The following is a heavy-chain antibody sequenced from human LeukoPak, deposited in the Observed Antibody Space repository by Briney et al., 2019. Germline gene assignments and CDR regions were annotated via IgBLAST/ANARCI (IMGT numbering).Heavy chain of an antibody. CDR3: ARGRYYDFWSGYYTVWGNWFDP. J-gene: IGHJ5*02. CDR2: MNPNSGNT. V-gene: IGHV1-8*01. Sequence: ASVKVSCKASGYTFTSYDINWVRQATGQGLEWMGWMNPNSGNTGYAQKFQGRVTMTRNTSISTAYMELSSLRSEDTAVYYCARGRYYDFWSGYYTVWGNWFDPWGQGTLVTVSS. CDR1: GYTFTSYD. D-gene: IGHD3-3*01.